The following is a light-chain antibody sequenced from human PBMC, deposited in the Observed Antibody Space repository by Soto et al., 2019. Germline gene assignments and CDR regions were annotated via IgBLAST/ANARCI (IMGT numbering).Light chain of an antibody. Sequence: IGLKIAAGTRSLYPGEKAILSCRASQSVRNSHLAWYQQKPGQPPRLLISRAASRAPGIPDRFSGSGSGTGFTLSISKLEPEDSALYYCQQYGDSPWKVGLGTKVE. CDR3: QQYGDSPWK. CDR1: QSVRNSH. CDR2: RAA. V-gene: IGKV3-20*01. J-gene: IGKJ1*01.